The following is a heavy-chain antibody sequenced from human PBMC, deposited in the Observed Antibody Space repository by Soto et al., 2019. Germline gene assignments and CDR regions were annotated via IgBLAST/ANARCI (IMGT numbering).Heavy chain of an antibody. D-gene: IGHD2-15*01. CDR1: GFTFSSYA. CDR2: ISGSGGST. Sequence: VGSLRLSCAASGFTFSSYAVSWVRQAPGKGLEWVSAISGSGGSTYYADSVKGRFTISRDNSKNTLYLQMNSLRAEDTAVYYCAKDGADIVVVVAATINWFDPWGQGTLVTVSS. J-gene: IGHJ5*02. V-gene: IGHV3-23*01. CDR3: AKDGADIVVVVAATINWFDP.